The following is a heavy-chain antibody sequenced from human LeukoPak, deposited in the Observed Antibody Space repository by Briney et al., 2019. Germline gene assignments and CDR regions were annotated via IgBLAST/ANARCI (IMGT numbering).Heavy chain of an antibody. D-gene: IGHD3-16*02. V-gene: IGHV1-8*01. J-gene: IGHJ4*02. CDR3: ARVEYHRYYDYDWGSYRSKYYFDY. CDR1: GYTFTSYD. Sequence: ASVKVSCKASGYTFTSYDINWVRQATGQGLEWMGWMNPNSGNTGYAQKFQGRVTMTRNTSISTAYMELSSLRSEDTAVYYCARVEYHRYYDYDWGSYRSKYYFDYWGQGSLVTVSS. CDR2: MNPNSGNT.